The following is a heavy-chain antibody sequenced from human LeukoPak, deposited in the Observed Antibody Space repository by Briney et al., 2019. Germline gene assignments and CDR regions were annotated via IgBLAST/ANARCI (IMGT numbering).Heavy chain of an antibody. CDR1: GFTFGNFG. Sequence: PGGSLRLSCEASGFTFGNFGMTWVRQAPGKGLQWVSGITGSSTWTYYAASVKGRFTISRDNSKNTLYLQMNSLRAEDTAIYYCAKDYGGNPFDYWGQGTLVTVSS. D-gene: IGHD4-23*01. CDR3: AKDYGGNPFDY. CDR2: ITGSSTWT. J-gene: IGHJ4*02. V-gene: IGHV3-23*01.